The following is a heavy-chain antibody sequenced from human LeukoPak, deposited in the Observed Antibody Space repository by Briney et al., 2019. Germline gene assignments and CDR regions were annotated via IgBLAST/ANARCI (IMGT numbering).Heavy chain of an antibody. CDR2: IFPILGMA. D-gene: IGHD1-1*01. CDR3: ARGRGSRTGSNGDYCDY. Sequence: SVKVSCKASGGTFSSYAINWVRQAPGKGLEWMGRIFPILGMANYAQRFQGRVTVTADKSTSTAYMELSSLTSDDTAIYYCARGRGSRTGSNGDYCDYWGQGTLVTVSS. V-gene: IGHV1-69*04. CDR1: GGTFSSYA. J-gene: IGHJ4*02.